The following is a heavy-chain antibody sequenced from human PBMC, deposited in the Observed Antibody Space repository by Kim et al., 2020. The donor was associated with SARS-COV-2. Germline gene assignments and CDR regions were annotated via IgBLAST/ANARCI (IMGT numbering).Heavy chain of an antibody. V-gene: IGHV2-70*01. CDR2: N. J-gene: IGHJ4*02. D-gene: IGHD2-15*01. CDR3: ARAPASIVAADY. Sequence: NYYTPSLKTRLTTSKDTSKNQVVLTMTNMDPVDTATYYCARAPASIVAADYWGQGTLVTVSS.